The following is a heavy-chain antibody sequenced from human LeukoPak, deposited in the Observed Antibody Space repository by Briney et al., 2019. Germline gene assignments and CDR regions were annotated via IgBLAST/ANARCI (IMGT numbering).Heavy chain of an antibody. CDR3: ARAIGGYSYGYHFDY. Sequence: GGSLRLSCAASGFTFSSYSMNWVRQAPGKGLEWVSSISSSSSYIYYADSVRGRFTISRDNTKNSLYLQMNSLRAEDTAVYYCARAIGGYSYGYHFDYWGQGTLVTVSS. J-gene: IGHJ4*02. CDR2: ISSSSSYI. V-gene: IGHV3-21*01. CDR1: GFTFSSYS. D-gene: IGHD5-18*01.